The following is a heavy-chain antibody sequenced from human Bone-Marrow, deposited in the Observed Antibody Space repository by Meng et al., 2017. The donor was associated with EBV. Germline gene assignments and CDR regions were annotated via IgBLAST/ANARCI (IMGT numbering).Heavy chain of an antibody. CDR3: ARAGYHRPASEY. CDR2: IHHSGGT. V-gene: IGHV4-4*02. CDR1: RGFITSGDW. D-gene: IGHD2-15*01. J-gene: IGHJ4*02. Sequence: QLRACGPGLVRPSGHLSLTCAVSRGFITSGDWWSWVRQSPGKGLEWIGEIHHSGGTSYNPSLKSRVTISLDMSKDQFSLRLSSVTAADTAVYYCARAGYHRPASEYWGQGTLVTVSS.